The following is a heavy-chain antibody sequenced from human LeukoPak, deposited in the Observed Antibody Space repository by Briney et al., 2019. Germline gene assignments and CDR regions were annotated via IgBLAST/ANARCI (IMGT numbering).Heavy chain of an antibody. CDR1: GYTFTSYA. CDR3: ARDLVENSSSWYSMLNSYYYYYGMDV. D-gene: IGHD6-13*01. V-gene: IGHV1-3*01. Sequence: ASVTVSCKASGYTFTSYAMHWVRQAPGQRLEWMGWINAGNGSTKYSQKFQGRVTITRDTSASTAYMELSSLRSEDTAVYYCARDLVENSSSWYSMLNSYYYYYGMDVWGQGTTVTVSS. CDR2: INAGNGST. J-gene: IGHJ6*02.